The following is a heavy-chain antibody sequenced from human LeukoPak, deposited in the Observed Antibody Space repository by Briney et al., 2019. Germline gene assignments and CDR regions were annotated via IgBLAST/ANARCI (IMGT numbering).Heavy chain of an antibody. D-gene: IGHD6-13*01. Sequence: PSGTLSLTCAVSGGSISSSNWWSWVRQPPGKGLEWIGEIYRSGSTNYNPSLKSRVTISVDKSKNQFSLKLSSVTAADTAVYYCARGGGISHYYYYMDVWGKGTTVTISS. CDR3: ARGGGISHYYYYMDV. CDR2: IYRSGST. CDR1: GGSISSSNW. J-gene: IGHJ6*03. V-gene: IGHV4-4*02.